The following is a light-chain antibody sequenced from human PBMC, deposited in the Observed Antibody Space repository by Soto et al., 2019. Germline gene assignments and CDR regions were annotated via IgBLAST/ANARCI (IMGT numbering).Light chain of an antibody. CDR3: CSYAGSYTV. CDR2: DVS. Sequence: QSVLTQPRSVSGSPGQSVTISCPGTSSDVGGYNYVSWYQQHPGKAPKLMIYDVSKRPSGVPDRFSGSKSGNTASLTISGLQAEDEADYYCCSYAGSYTVFGGGTKLTVL. V-gene: IGLV2-11*01. J-gene: IGLJ3*02. CDR1: SSDVGGYNY.